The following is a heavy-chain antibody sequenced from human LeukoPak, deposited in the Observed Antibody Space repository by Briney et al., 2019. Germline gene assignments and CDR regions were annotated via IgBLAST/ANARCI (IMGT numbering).Heavy chain of an antibody. CDR3: ARGLLTTENWFDP. J-gene: IGHJ5*02. CDR2: MNPNSGNT. V-gene: IGHV1-8*03. D-gene: IGHD4-17*01. CDR1: GYTFTSYD. Sequence: ASVKVSCKASGYTFTSYDINWVRQATGQGLEWMGWMNPNSGNTGYAQKFQGRVTITRNTSISTAYMELSSLRSEDTAVYYCARGLLTTENWFDPWGQGTLVTVSS.